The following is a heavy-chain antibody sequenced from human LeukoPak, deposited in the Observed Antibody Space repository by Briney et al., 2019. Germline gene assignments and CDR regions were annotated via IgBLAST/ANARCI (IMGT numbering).Heavy chain of an antibody. CDR3: ARAGYYDSSGYYISGGDYYGMDV. CDR2: IYHSGST. Sequence: GSLRLSCAASGFTLSTCAMGWVRQPPGKGLEWIGEIYHSGSTNYNPSLKSRVTISVDKSKNQFSLKLSSVTAADTAVYYCARAGYYDSSGYYISGGDYYGMDVWGQGTTVTVSS. CDR1: GFTLSTCAM. D-gene: IGHD3-22*01. J-gene: IGHJ6*02. V-gene: IGHV4-4*02.